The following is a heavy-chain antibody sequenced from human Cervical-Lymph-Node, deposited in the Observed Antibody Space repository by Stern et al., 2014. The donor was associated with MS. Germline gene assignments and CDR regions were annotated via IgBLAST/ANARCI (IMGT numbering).Heavy chain of an antibody. V-gene: IGHV1-18*01. CDR2: ISGYNDDT. CDR3: ARDPHIAVAGTGGGFDP. J-gene: IGHJ5*02. CDR1: GYTFTNYG. Sequence: VHLVESGAEVKKPGASVKVSCKASGYTFTNYGISWVRQAPGQGLEWMGWISGYNDDTNYVEKFQGRVTMTTDTSTSTDYMELRSLRSDDTAVYYCARDPHIAVAGTGGGFDPWGQGTLVTVSS. D-gene: IGHD6-19*01.